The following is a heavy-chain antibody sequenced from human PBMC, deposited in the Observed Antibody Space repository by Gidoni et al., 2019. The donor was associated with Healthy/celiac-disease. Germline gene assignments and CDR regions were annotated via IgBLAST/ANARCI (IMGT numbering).Heavy chain of an antibody. Sequence: EVQLLESGGGLVQPGGSLRLSCAASGFTFSSYAMSWFRQAPGKGREWVSAISGSGGSTYYADSVKGRFTISRDNSKNTLYLQMNSLRAEDTAVYYCAKGLRVGAILPAYFGYWGQGTLVTVSS. CDR2: ISGSGGST. CDR3: AKGLRVGAILPAYFGY. J-gene: IGHJ4*02. V-gene: IGHV3-23*01. D-gene: IGHD1-26*01. CDR1: GFTFSSYA.